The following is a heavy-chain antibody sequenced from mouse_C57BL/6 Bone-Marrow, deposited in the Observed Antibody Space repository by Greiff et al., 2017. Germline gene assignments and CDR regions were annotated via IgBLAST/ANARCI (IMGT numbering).Heavy chain of an antibody. CDR1: GYTFTSYW. CDR3: ARGTRITTVLDY. D-gene: IGHD1-1*01. J-gene: IGHJ2*01. Sequence: QVQLQQPGAELVKPGASVKLSCKASGYTFTSYWMHWVKQRPGQGLEWIGMIHPNSGSTNYNEKFKSKATLTVDTSSSTAYMQLSSLTSEDSAVDYCARGTRITTVLDYWGQGTTLTVSS. CDR2: IHPNSGST. V-gene: IGHV1-64*01.